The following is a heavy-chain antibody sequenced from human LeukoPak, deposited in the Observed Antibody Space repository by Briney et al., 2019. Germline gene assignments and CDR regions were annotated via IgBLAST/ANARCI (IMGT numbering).Heavy chain of an antibody. CDR3: ARRIVGSTSTLDAFDI. Sequence: SETLSLTCTVSGGSVSSGSYYWNCIRQPPGKGLEWIGYVYHSGSTNYNPSLKSRVIISLGTSKNQFSLKLSSVTAADTAIYYCARRIVGSTSTLDAFDIWGQGTMVTVSS. J-gene: IGHJ3*02. CDR1: GGSVSSGSYY. D-gene: IGHD1-26*01. V-gene: IGHV4-61*01. CDR2: VYHSGST.